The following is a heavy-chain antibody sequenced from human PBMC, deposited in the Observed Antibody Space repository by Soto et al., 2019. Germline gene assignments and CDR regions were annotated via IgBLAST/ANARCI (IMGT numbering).Heavy chain of an antibody. J-gene: IGHJ3*02. CDR3: ARPLRGYSYGRHDAFDI. Sequence: GASVKVSCKASGGTFSSYAISWVRQAPGQGLEWMGGIIPIFGTANYAQKFQGRVTITADESTSTAYMELSSLRSEDTAVYYCARPLRGYSYGRHDAFDIWGQGTMVTVSS. CDR2: IIPIFGTA. V-gene: IGHV1-69*13. D-gene: IGHD5-18*01. CDR1: GGTFSSYA.